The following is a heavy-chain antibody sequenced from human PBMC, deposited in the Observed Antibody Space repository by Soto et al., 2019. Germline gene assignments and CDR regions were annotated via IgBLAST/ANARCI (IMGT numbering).Heavy chain of an antibody. D-gene: IGHD2-15*01. V-gene: IGHV4-30-2*01. CDR3: VRGSSSGGFYVGFDV. Sequence: QVQLQESGSGLVKPSETVSLTCAVSGTSISYGDYAWGWVRQPPGEGLEWLGCIYRDGNTFYKPSLKSRVAISLDMSRNQFSLNLESATVADTAVYFCVRGSSSGGFYVGFDVWGQGALVTVSS. CDR1: GTSISYGDYA. J-gene: IGHJ5*02. CDR2: IYRDGNT.